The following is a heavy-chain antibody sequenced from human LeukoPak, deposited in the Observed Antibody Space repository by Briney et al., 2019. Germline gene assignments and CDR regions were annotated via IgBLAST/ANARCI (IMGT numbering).Heavy chain of an antibody. CDR3: ARDSSGQGDY. J-gene: IGHJ4*02. D-gene: IGHD3-22*01. V-gene: IGHV3-72*01. CDR1: GGSVSSGSYY. Sequence: LSLTCTVSGGSVSSGSYYWSWIRQAPGKGLEWIGRSKSKTYNYITQYAAFVQGRLTISRDNSKNSLYLQINSLKTEDTAVYYCARDSSGQGDYWGQGTLVTVSS. CDR2: SKSKTYNYIT.